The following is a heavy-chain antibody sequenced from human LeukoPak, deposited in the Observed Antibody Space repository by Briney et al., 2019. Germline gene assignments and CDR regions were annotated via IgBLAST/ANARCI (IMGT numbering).Heavy chain of an antibody. CDR1: GFTFSSHW. CDR2: IKQDGSEK. Sequence: GGSLRLSCEASGFTFSSHWMTWVRQAPGKGLEWVANIKQDGSEKYYVDSVKGRFTISRDNAKNSLYLQMNSLGTEDTAVYYCARRGTSSSWAHFDCWGQGTLVTVSS. J-gene: IGHJ4*02. CDR3: ARRGTSSSWAHFDC. V-gene: IGHV3-7*05. D-gene: IGHD6-13*01.